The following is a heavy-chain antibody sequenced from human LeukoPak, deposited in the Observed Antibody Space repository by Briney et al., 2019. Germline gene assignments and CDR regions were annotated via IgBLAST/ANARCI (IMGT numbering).Heavy chain of an antibody. D-gene: IGHD5-18*01. J-gene: IGHJ4*02. CDR3: ARADTAMAPNFDY. Sequence: SETLSLTCTVSGGSISSYYWSWIRQPPGKGLEWIGYIYYSGSTNYNPSLKSRVTISVDTSKNQFSLKLGSVTAADTAVYYCARADTAMAPNFDYRGQGTLVTVSS. V-gene: IGHV4-59*01. CDR2: IYYSGST. CDR1: GGSISSYY.